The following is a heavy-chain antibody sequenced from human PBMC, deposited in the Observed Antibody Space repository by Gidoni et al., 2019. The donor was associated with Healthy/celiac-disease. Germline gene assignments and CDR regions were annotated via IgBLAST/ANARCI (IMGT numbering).Heavy chain of an antibody. J-gene: IGHJ4*02. CDR2: ISYDGSNK. D-gene: IGHD2-15*01. CDR1: GFTFSSYA. V-gene: IGHV3-30*04. Sequence: QVQLVDSGGGVVQPGRSLTRSCAASGFTFSSYAMHWVRQAPGKGLEWVAVISYDGSNKYYADSVKGRFTISRDNSKNTLYLQMNSLRAEDTAVYYCARDQDIVVVVAATPGIDYWGQGTLVTVSS. CDR3: ARDQDIVVVVAATPGIDY.